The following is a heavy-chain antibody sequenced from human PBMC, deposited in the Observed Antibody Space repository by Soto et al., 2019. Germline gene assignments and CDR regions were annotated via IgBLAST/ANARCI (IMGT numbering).Heavy chain of an antibody. CDR2: IIPIFGTI. D-gene: IGHD4-4*01. CDR1: GGTFSRYP. Sequence: SVKVSCKASGGTFSRYPIAWVRQAPGHVLEWMGQIIPIFGTISHAQNFQGRITITADESTSTAYMELSSLRSDDTAVYYCARPRTVAATKGYDYWGQGTLVTVSS. V-gene: IGHV1-69*13. CDR3: ARPRTVAATKGYDY. J-gene: IGHJ4*02.